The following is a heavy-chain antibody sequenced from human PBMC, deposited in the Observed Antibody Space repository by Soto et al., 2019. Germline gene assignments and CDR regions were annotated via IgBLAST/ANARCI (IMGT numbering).Heavy chain of an antibody. CDR1: GGSVSSGSYY. D-gene: IGHD3-3*01. CDR2: IYYSGST. V-gene: IGHV4-61*01. J-gene: IGHJ6*04. Sequence: SETLSLTCTVSGGSVSSGSYYWSWIRQPPGKGPEWIGYIYYSGSTNYNPSLKSRVTISVDTSKNQFSLKLRSVTAADTAVYYCARDHNRNYVFWGVYYTGIDYYYDGMDVWSKWTTVTVSS. CDR3: ARDHNRNYVFWGVYYTGIDYYYDGMDV.